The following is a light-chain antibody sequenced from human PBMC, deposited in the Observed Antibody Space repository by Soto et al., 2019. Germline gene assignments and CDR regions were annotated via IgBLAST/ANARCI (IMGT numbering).Light chain of an antibody. CDR1: QSVSSY. CDR3: QQRSNWPSFT. V-gene: IGKV3-11*01. CDR2: DAS. J-gene: IGKJ3*01. Sequence: EIVLTRSPATLSLSPGERATLSCRASQSVSSYLAWYQQKPGQAPRLLIYDASNRATGIPARFSGSGSGTDFTLTTSRLEPEDFAVYYCQQRSNWPSFTFGPGTKVDIK.